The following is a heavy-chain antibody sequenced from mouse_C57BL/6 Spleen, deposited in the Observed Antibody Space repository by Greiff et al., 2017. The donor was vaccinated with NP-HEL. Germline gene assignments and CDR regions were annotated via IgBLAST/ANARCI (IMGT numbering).Heavy chain of an antibody. Sequence: QVHVKQPGAELVRPGSSVKLSCKASGYTFTSYWMHWVKQRPIQGLEWIGNIDPSDSETHYNQKFKDKATLTVDKSSSTAYMQLSSLTSEDSAVYYCARMGSLYDGYYWYFYVWGTGTTVTVSS. J-gene: IGHJ1*03. CDR1: GYTFTSYW. V-gene: IGHV1-52*01. D-gene: IGHD2-3*01. CDR2: IDPSDSET. CDR3: ARMGSLYDGYYWYFYV.